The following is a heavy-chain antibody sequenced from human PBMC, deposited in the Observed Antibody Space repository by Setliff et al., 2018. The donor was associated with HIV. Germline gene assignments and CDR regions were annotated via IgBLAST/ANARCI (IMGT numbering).Heavy chain of an antibody. D-gene: IGHD3-3*01. V-gene: IGHV3-9*01. Sequence: SLKISCAASGFSFDDYAMHWVRQAPGKGLEWVSGISWRSGNIGYADSVKGRFTISRDNSKNTLYLQMNSLRAEDTAVYYCARDPFLAQGFWSGYYSDYWGQGTLVTVSS. J-gene: IGHJ4*02. CDR1: GFSFDDYA. CDR3: ARDPFLAQGFWSGYYSDY. CDR2: ISWRSGNI.